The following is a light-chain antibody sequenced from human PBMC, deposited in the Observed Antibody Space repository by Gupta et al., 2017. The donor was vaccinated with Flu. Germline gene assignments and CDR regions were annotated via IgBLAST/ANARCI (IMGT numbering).Light chain of an antibody. V-gene: IGLV4-69*01. Sequence: QLVLPHSPSASASLGASVPLPCTLSSYSSNYAIAWHQQQPEKGPRYLMKRNSDGSHNTGDAAPDCFSSSDSGADLNLTISSGEAEDEYYYYSQTGGTGPVVFGGGTKLTVL. J-gene: IGLJ2*01. CDR1: SYSSNYA. CDR3: QTGGTGPVV. CDR2: RNSDGSH.